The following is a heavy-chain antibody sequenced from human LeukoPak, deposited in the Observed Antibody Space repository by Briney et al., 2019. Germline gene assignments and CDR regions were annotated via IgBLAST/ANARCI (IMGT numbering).Heavy chain of an antibody. CDR2: INPSGGST. CDR1: GYTFTSYY. Sequence: ASVKVSCKASGYTFTSYYMHWVRQAPGQGLEWMGIINPSGGSTSYAQKFQGRVTITADESTSTAYMELSSLRSEDTAVYYCARDGVGSSSSGDYWGQGTLVTVSS. V-gene: IGHV1-46*01. CDR3: ARDGVGSSSSGDY. J-gene: IGHJ4*02. D-gene: IGHD6-6*01.